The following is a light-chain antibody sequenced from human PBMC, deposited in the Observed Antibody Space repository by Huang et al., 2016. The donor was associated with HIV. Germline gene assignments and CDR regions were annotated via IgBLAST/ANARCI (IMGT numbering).Light chain of an antibody. CDR3: QQYNSYSPFT. CDR1: QSISSW. J-gene: IGKJ3*01. CDR2: KAS. Sequence: DIQMTQSPSTLSASVGDRVTITCRANQSISSWLAWYQQKSGKAPKLLIYKASNLESGVPSRFSGNGSGTEFTLTINSLQPDDFAIYYCQQYNSYSPFTFGHGTKVDIK. V-gene: IGKV1-5*03.